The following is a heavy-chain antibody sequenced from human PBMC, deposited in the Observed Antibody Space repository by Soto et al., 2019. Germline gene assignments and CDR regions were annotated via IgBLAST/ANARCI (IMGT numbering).Heavy chain of an antibody. D-gene: IGHD3-9*01. V-gene: IGHV1-46*01. CDR1: GYTFTSYY. CDR3: AREGGYYDILNGYYPPDYYYYAMDV. Sequence: ASVKVSCKASGYTFTSYYMHWVRQAPGQGLEWMGIINPSGGSTSYAQKFQGRVTMTRDTSTSTVYMELSSLRSEDTAVYYCAREGGYYDILNGYYPPDYYYYAMDVWGQGTTVTVSS. J-gene: IGHJ6*02. CDR2: INPSGGST.